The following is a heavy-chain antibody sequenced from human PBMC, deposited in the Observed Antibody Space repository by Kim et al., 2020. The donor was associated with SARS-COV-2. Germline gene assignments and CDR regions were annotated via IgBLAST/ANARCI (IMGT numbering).Heavy chain of an antibody. D-gene: IGHD3-22*01. Sequence: NPSLKSRVTISVDTSKNQFSLKLSSVTAADTAVYYCARSSYYYDSSGYYDWGQGTLVTVSS. CDR3: ARSSYYYDSSGYYD. V-gene: IGHV4-34*01. J-gene: IGHJ4*02.